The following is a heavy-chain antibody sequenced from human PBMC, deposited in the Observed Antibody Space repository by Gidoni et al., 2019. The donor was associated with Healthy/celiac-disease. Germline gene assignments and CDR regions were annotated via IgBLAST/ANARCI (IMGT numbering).Heavy chain of an antibody. CDR3: ARFVGYYYYYMDV. J-gene: IGHJ6*03. V-gene: IGHV6-1*01. D-gene: IGHD3-16*01. Sequence: QVQLQQSGQGLVTPSQTLPLTCAISGASVSSNSAAWHWIRQSPSRSLEWLGRTYYRSKWYNDYAVSVKSRITINPDTSKNQFSLQLNSVTPEDTAVYYCARFVGYYYYYMDVWGKGTTVTVSS. CDR2: TYYRSKWYN. CDR1: GASVSSNSAA.